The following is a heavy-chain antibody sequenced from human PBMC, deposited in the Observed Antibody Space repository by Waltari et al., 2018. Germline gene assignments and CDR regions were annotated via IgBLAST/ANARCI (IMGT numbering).Heavy chain of an antibody. J-gene: IGHJ4*02. V-gene: IGHV4-39*07. CDR2: IYYSGST. D-gene: IGHD3-3*01. CDR1: GGSISSSSYY. Sequence: QLQLQESGPGLVKPSETLSLTCTVSGGSISSSSYYWGWIRQPPGKGLEWIGSIYYSGSTYYNPSLKSRVTISVDTSKNQFSLKLSSVTAADTAVYYCASPAPYYDFWSGYYTYFDYWGQGTLVTVSS. CDR3: ASPAPYYDFWSGYYTYFDY.